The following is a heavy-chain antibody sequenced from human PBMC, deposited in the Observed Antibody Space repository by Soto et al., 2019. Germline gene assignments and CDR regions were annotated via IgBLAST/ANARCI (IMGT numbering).Heavy chain of an antibody. V-gene: IGHV3-74*01. J-gene: IGHJ4*02. CDR1: GVTFCSYW. CDR3: ARRSCSGGDCYHVDY. CDR2: INSDGSST. D-gene: IGHD2-15*01. Sequence: GGSLRLSCAASGVTFCSYWMHWVRQAPGKGLVWVSRINSDGSSTTYADSVKGRFTISRDNAKNTLYLQMNSLRAEDTAVYYCARRSCSGGDCYHVDYWGQGTLVTVSS.